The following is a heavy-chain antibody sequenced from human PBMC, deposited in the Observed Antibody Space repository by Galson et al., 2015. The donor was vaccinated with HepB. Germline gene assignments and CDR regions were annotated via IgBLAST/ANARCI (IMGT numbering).Heavy chain of an antibody. D-gene: IGHD6-13*01. Sequence: QSGAEVKKPGESLKISCKGSGYSFTSYWIGWVRQMPGKGLEWMGIIYPGDSDTRYSPSFQGQVTISADKSISTAYLQWSSLKASDTAMYYCARHPSPIAAQPAFDIWGQGTMVTVSS. V-gene: IGHV5-51*01. CDR2: IYPGDSDT. CDR1: GYSFTSYW. CDR3: ARHPSPIAAQPAFDI. J-gene: IGHJ3*02.